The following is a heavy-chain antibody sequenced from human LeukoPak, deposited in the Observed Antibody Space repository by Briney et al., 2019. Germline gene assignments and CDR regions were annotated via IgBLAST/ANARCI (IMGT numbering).Heavy chain of an antibody. CDR1: GGTFSSYA. J-gene: IGHJ5*02. CDR2: IIPIFGTA. CDR3: AVSPYSITIFGVVIIGWFDP. Sequence: ASVKVSCKASGGTFSSYAISWVRQAPGQGLEWMGGIIPIFGTANYAQKSQGRVTITADESTSTAYMELSSLRSEDTAVYYCAVSPYSITIFGVVIIGWFDPWGQGTLVTVSS. D-gene: IGHD3-3*01. V-gene: IGHV1-69*13.